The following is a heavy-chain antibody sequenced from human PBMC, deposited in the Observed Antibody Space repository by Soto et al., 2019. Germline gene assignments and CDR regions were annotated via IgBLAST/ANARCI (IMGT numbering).Heavy chain of an antibody. CDR2: ITSSSDYI. Sequence: EVQVVESGGGLVKPGGSLRLSCIGSGFTFSTYSMNWVRQAPGRGLEWVSSITSSSDYIHYADSVKGRCTISRDNAKRSLYLQMDSLRAEDTAIYYCTRDENFYASGRVFVPWGQGTLVTVSS. CDR3: TRDENFYASGRVFVP. CDR1: GFTFSTYS. V-gene: IGHV3-21*01. D-gene: IGHD3-10*01. J-gene: IGHJ5*02.